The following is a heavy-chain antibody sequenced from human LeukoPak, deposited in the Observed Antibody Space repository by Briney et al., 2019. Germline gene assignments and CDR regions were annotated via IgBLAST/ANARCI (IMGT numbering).Heavy chain of an antibody. V-gene: IGHV3-53*01. CDR2: IYSGGST. D-gene: IGHD6-13*01. Sequence: GWSLRLSCAASGFTVSSNYMSWVRQAPGKGLEWVSVIYSGGSTYYADSVKGRFTISRDNSKNTLYLQMNSLRAEDTAVYYCAKEQNTYSSSPPDYWGQGTLVTVSS. CDR1: GFTVSSNY. CDR3: AKEQNTYSSSPPDY. J-gene: IGHJ4*02.